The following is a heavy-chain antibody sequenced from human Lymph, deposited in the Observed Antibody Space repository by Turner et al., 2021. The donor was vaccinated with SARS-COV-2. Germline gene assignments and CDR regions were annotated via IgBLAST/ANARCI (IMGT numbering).Heavy chain of an antibody. J-gene: IGHJ4*02. V-gene: IGHV1-24*01. CDR3: ATLKSNWKILTGRYYFDF. CDR1: GYPLTELS. Sequence: QVQLVQSGAEVKKPGASVKVSCKVSGYPLTELSIPWVRQAPGKGLGWMGGFDPEDGETIYAQKFQGRVTMTEDTSTDTAYMELSSLRSEDTAVYYCATLKSNWKILTGRYYFDFWGQGTLVTVSS. D-gene: IGHD1-1*01. CDR2: FDPEDGET.